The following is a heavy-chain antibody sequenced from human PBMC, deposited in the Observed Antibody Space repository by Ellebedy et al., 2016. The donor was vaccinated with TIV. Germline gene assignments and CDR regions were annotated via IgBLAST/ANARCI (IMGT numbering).Heavy chain of an antibody. J-gene: IGHJ4*02. D-gene: IGHD3-3*01. CDR1: GGSISSYY. CDR3: ARQGPYDFDLDY. CDR2: FYYSGSS. V-gene: IGHV4-59*01. Sequence: MPSETLSLTCTVSGGSISSYYWSWIPQPPGKGLEWIGYFYYSGSSKYNPSLKSRVTISVDTSKNQFSLKLSSVTAADTAVYYCARQGPYDFDLDYWGQGILVTVSS.